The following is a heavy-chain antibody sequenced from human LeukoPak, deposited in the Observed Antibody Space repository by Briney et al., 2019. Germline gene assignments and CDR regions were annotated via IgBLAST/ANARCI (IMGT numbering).Heavy chain of an antibody. CDR3: ARGIYSSSWYVDY. J-gene: IGHJ4*02. Sequence: GGSLRLSCAASGFTFSAYGMHWVRQAPGKGLEWVAVISADGSNKHYADSVKGRFIISRDNSKNTLYLQMNSLRAEDTAVYYCARGIYSSSWYVDYWGQGTLVTVSS. CDR1: GFTFSAYG. CDR2: ISADGSNK. D-gene: IGHD6-13*01. V-gene: IGHV3-30*03.